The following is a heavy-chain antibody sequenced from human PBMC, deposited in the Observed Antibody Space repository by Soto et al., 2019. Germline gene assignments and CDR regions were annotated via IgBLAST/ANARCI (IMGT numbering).Heavy chain of an antibody. J-gene: IGHJ4*02. CDR3: ARWGTTGGFDL. CDR2: TSYDGSNK. CDR1: GFRFKSFV. D-gene: IGHD3-16*01. Sequence: QLQLVESGGGVVRPGTSLRLSCAASGFRFKSFVMHWVRQAPGKGLDWVAFTSYDGSNKDYGDSVKGRFTVSRDNSQNTLLLQMDFLRPEDTALYYCARWGTTGGFDLWGQGTLVSVSS. V-gene: IGHV3-30*19.